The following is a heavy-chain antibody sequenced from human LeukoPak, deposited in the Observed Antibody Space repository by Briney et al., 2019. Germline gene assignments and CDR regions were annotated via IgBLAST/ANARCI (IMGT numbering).Heavy chain of an antibody. D-gene: IGHD1-26*01. CDR2: FSGCGGST. J-gene: IGHJ4*02. V-gene: IGHV3-23*01. Sequence: GGSLRLSCAASGFTFTSYAMIWVRQVPGKGLEWVSGFSGCGGSTPYADSVKGRLTISRDNSQNTLYLHMNSLRAEDTAVYYCAKQVGPTIDYWGQGTLVTVSS. CDR3: AKQVGPTIDY. CDR1: GFTFTSYA.